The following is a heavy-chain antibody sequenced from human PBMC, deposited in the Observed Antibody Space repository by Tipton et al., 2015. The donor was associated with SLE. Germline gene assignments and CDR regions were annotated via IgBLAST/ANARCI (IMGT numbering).Heavy chain of an antibody. D-gene: IGHD3-16*01. CDR1: GGPISSSSYY. V-gene: IGHV4-39*02. Sequence: TLSLTCTVSGGPISSSSYYWGWIRQPPGKGLEWIGEISPGGSTNYNSSLKSRVTISEDTSKNHFSLKLTSATAADTAVYFCATRGGSYGAGFDYWGQGTLVTVSS. CDR2: ISPGGST. J-gene: IGHJ4*02. CDR3: ATRGGSYGAGFDY.